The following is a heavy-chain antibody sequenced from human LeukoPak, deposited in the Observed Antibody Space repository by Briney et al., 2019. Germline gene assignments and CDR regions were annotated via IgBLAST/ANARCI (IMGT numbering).Heavy chain of an antibody. CDR2: INPNGITT. V-gene: IGHV3-74*01. J-gene: IGHJ4*02. CDR3: ARDRGPRTGFMVREAYDY. CDR1: GFIFRNYW. Sequence: GGSLRLSCAASGFIFRNYWMHWVRQAPGKGLVWVARINPNGITTTYTDSVKGRFTISRDNAKNTLYLQMNSLRAEDTAVYYCARDRGPRTGFMVREAYDYWGQGTLVTVSS. D-gene: IGHD3-10*01.